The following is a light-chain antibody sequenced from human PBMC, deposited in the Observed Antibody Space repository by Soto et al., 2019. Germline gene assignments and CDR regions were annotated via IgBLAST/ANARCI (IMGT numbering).Light chain of an antibody. CDR3: QSHDSSLFGRV. V-gene: IGLV1-40*01. CDR1: SSNIGAGYD. CDR2: GNS. Sequence: QTVVTQPPSVSGAPGQRVTISCTGSSSNIGAGYDVHWYQQLPGTAPKLLIYGNSNRPSGVPDRFSGSKSGSSASLAITGLRAEDDADYYCQSHDSSLFGRVFGGGTNLTVL. J-gene: IGLJ3*02.